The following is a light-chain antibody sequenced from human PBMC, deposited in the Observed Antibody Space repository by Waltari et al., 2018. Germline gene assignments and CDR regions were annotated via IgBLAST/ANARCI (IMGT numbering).Light chain of an antibody. CDR1: KLGENY. CDR3: QAWDSTTGV. V-gene: IGLV3-1*01. Sequence: SYELTQPPSVSVSPGRTASITCSGDKLGENYAYWYQQKHGQSPVLVIYQDSERPSGIPERFSGSNSGHTATLTISGAQAMDEADYYCQAWDSTTGVFGTGTKVTVL. J-gene: IGLJ1*01. CDR2: QDS.